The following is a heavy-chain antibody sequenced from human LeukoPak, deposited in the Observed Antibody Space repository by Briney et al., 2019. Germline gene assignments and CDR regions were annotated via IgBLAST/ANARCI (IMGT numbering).Heavy chain of an antibody. CDR3: ARSKYSSSWKYFFDF. J-gene: IGHJ4*02. D-gene: IGHD6-13*01. Sequence: GESLKISCKGSGYSFPSYWIGWVRQMPGKGLEWIGIIYPGDSDTRYSPSFQGQVTMSADKSVSTAYLQWSSLKASDTAMYYCARSKYSSSWKYFFDFWGQGTLVTVSS. V-gene: IGHV5-51*01. CDR1: GYSFPSYW. CDR2: IYPGDSDT.